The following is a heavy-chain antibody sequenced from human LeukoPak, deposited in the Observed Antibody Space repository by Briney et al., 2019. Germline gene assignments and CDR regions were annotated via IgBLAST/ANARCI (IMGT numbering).Heavy chain of an antibody. CDR3: ARGPTYYYDSSGSGAFDI. J-gene: IGHJ3*02. V-gene: IGHV3-23*01. Sequence: GGSLRLSCTVSGFTLSSYEMSWIRQAPGKGLEWVSSIEYSETSTHYADAVKGRFTISRDNSKNTLYLQLNSLRAEDTAVYYCARGPTYYYDSSGSGAFDIWGQGTMVTVSS. CDR1: GFTLSSYE. CDR2: IEYSETST. D-gene: IGHD3-22*01.